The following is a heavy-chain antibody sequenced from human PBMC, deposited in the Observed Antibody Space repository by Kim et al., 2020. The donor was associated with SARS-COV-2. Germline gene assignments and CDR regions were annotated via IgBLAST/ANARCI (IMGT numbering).Heavy chain of an antibody. V-gene: IGHV4-59*01. D-gene: IGHD2-15*01. Sequence: KSRVTKSGDTAKNQFSLKLSSVTAADTAVYYCARKSSLGRSGYYYYGMDVWGQGTTVTVSS. J-gene: IGHJ6*02. CDR3: ARKSSLGRSGYYYYGMDV.